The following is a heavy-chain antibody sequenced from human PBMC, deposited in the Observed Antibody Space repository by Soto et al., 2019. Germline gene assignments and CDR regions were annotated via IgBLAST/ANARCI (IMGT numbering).Heavy chain of an antibody. V-gene: IGHV1-69*02. J-gene: IGHJ4*02. CDR2: IIPILGIA. D-gene: IGHD6-13*01. CDR1: GGTFSSYT. CDR3: ARLWEELYSGSWVDY. Sequence: QVQLVQSGAEVKKPGSSVKVSCKASGGTFSSYTISWVRQAPGQGLEWMGRIIPILGIANYAQKFQGRVTITADKSTSTAYMELSSLRSEDTGVYYCARLWEELYSGSWVDYWGQGTLVTVSS.